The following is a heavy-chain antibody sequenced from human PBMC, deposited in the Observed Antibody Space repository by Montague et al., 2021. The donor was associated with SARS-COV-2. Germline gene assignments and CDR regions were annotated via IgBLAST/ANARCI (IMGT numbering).Heavy chain of an antibody. V-gene: IGHV4-34*01. Sequence: SETLSLTCAGYGGSFSDYNWTWIRRSPGKGLEWLGQISYSGGANYNPSLKSRVTISVDTAKNQFSLKLTSGNVADTAVYYCTRGAPGYWGQGTLVTVSS. CDR3: TRGAPGY. CDR1: GGSFSDYN. CDR2: ISYSGGA. J-gene: IGHJ4*02.